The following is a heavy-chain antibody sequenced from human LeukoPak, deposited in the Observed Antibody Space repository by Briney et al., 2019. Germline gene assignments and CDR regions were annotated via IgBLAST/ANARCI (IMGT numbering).Heavy chain of an antibody. D-gene: IGHD3-9*01. CDR1: GFTFSSFA. J-gene: IGHJ3*02. CDR3: AKVAPYDIHAFDI. V-gene: IGHV3-30*18. CDR2: ISYDGNNK. Sequence: PGGSLRLSCAASGFTFSSFALSWVRQAPGKGLEWVAIISYDGNNKNYADSVKGRFTISRDNSKNTLYLQMDSLRAEDTAVYYCAKVAPYDIHAFDIWGQGTMVTVSS.